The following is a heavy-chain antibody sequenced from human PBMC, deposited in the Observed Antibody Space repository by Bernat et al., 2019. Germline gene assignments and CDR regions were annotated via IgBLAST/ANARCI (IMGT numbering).Heavy chain of an antibody. V-gene: IGHV3-15*01. CDR1: GFTFSNAW. CDR2: IKSETDGGTT. J-gene: IGHJ4*02. CDR3: AKEGYSYGYYYFDY. D-gene: IGHD5-18*01. Sequence: EVQLVESGGGLVKPGGSLRLSCVVSGFTFSNAWMSWVRQAPGKGLEWVGRIKSETDGGTTDYAAPVKGRFTISRDDSRNTLYLQMNSLRAEDTAVYYCAKEGYSYGYYYFDYWGQGTLVTVSS.